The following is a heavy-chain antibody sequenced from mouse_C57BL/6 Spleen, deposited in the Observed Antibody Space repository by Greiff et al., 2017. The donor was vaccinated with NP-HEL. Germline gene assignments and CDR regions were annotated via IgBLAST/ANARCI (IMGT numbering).Heavy chain of an antibody. CDR2: IYPGDGDT. Sequence: VQGVESGPELVKPGASVKISCKASGYAFSSSWMNWVKQRPGKGLEWIGRIYPGDGDTNYNGKFKGKATLTADKSSSTAYMQLSSLTSEDSAVYFCARTYDYDEDWFAYWGQGTLVTVSA. CDR1: GYAFSSSW. CDR3: ARTYDYDEDWFAY. D-gene: IGHD2-4*01. V-gene: IGHV1-82*01. J-gene: IGHJ3*01.